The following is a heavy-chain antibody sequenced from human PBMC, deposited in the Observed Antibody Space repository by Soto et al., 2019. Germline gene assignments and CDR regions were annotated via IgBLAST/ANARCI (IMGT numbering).Heavy chain of an antibody. J-gene: IGHJ4*02. Sequence: QVQLVQSGAEVKKPGASVKVSCKASGYTFTSYAMHWVRQAPGQRLEWMGWINAGNGNTKYSQKFQGRVTITRDTAASTAYRERSSLRAEDTAVYDCARDEVVPGPYWGQGTLVTVSS. CDR1: GYTFTSYA. CDR3: ARDEVVPGPY. CDR2: INAGNGNT. V-gene: IGHV1-3*01. D-gene: IGHD2-2*01.